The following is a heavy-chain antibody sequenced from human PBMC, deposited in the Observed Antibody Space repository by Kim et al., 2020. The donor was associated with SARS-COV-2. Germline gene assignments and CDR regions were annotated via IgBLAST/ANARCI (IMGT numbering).Heavy chain of an antibody. Sequence: GGFLRLSCAGSGFTFGNTHMHWVRQAPGKGLEWVSLISADESNKDYVDSVKGRFTVSRDNSQNTLFLQIDSLRVEDTAVYYCAREGHSSGRAGSFDYWG. CDR1: GFTFGNTH. D-gene: IGHD6-19*01. J-gene: IGHJ4*01. CDR2: ISADESNK. V-gene: IGHV3-30*03. CDR3: AREGHSSGRAGSFDY.